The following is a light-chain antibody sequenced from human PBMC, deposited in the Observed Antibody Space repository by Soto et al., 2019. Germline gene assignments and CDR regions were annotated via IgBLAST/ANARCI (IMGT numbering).Light chain of an antibody. Sequence: EIVLTQPPATLSLSPGERDTLSCRASQSVSSYLAWYQQKPGQAPRLLIYDASNRATGIPARFSGSGSGTDFTLTISSLEPEDFAVYYCQQRSNWPPITFGQGTRLEIK. CDR2: DAS. CDR3: QQRSNWPPIT. V-gene: IGKV3-11*01. J-gene: IGKJ5*01. CDR1: QSVSSY.